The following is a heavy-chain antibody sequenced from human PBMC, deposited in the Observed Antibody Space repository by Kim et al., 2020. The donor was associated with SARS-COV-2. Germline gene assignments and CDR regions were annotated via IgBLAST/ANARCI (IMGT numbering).Heavy chain of an antibody. D-gene: IGHD3-22*01. J-gene: IGHJ4*02. V-gene: IGHV1-69*02. CDR3: ARGPSSMIVVGHFDY. Sequence: QKFQGRVTITADKSTSTAYMELSSLRSEDTAVYYCARGPSSMIVVGHFDYWGQGTLVTVSS.